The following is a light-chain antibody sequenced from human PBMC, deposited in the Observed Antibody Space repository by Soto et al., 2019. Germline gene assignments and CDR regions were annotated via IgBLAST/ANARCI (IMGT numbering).Light chain of an antibody. CDR1: SGHSSYA. CDR3: QTWGTGIRV. V-gene: IGLV4-69*01. Sequence: QLVLTQSPSASASLGASVKVTCTLSSGHSSYAIAWHQQQPEEGPRYLMKVNSDGSHTKGDGIPDRFSGSSSGAERYLIISSLQSEDEAEYYCQTWGTGIRVFGGGTKLTVL. J-gene: IGLJ3*02. CDR2: VNSDGSH.